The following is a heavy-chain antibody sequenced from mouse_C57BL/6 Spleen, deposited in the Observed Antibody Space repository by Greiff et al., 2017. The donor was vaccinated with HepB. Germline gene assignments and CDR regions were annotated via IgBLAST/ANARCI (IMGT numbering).Heavy chain of an antibody. V-gene: IGHV1-59*01. CDR2: IDPSDSYT. J-gene: IGHJ4*01. D-gene: IGHD2-5*01. Sequence: VQLQQPGAELVRPGTSVKLSCKASGYTFTSYWMHWVKQRPGQGLEWIGVIDPSDSYTNYNQKFKGKATLTVDTSSSTAYMQLSSLTSEDSAVYYCARSYSKRDYAMDYWGQGTSVTVSS. CDR1: GYTFTSYW. CDR3: ARSYSKRDYAMDY.